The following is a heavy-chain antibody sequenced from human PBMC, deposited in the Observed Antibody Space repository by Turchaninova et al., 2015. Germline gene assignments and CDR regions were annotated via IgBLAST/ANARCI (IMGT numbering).Heavy chain of an antibody. Sequence: QVQLQESGPGLVKPSETLYLPCAVSAYSISSGYYWGSSRQPPGKGREWIGSIYRSGSTYYNPSLKSRVTISGDTSKNQFSLRLSSVTAADTAVYYCARRHSSPYYFDYWGQGTLVTVSS. CDR1: AYSISSGYY. CDR2: IYRSGST. CDR3: ARRHSSPYYFDY. D-gene: IGHD6-6*01. J-gene: IGHJ4*02. V-gene: IGHV4-38-2*01.